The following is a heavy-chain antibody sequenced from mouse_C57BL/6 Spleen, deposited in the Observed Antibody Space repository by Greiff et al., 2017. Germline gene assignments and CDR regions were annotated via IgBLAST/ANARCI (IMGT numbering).Heavy chain of an antibody. J-gene: IGHJ1*03. CDR2: ISNGGGST. V-gene: IGHV5-12*01. Sequence: EVMLVESGGGLVQPGGSLKLSCAASGFTFSDYYMYWVRQTPEKRLEWVAYISNGGGSTYYPDTVKGRFTISRDNAKNTLYLQMSRLKSEDTAMYYCARRDGNCYWYFEGWGTGTTVTVSS. D-gene: IGHD2-1*01. CDR3: ARRDGNCYWYFEG. CDR1: GFTFSDYY.